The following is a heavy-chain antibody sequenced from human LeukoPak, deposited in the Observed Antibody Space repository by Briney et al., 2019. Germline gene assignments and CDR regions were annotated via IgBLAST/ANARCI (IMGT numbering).Heavy chain of an antibody. J-gene: IGHJ4*02. CDR1: GFTVSSNY. CDR2: IYSGGST. V-gene: IGHV3-66*02. Sequence: GGSLRLSCAASGFTVSSNYVNWVRQAPGKGLEGVSVIYSGGSTYYADSVKGRFTISRDNSKNTLYLQMNSLRAEDTAVYYCARDEYPYCSGGSCLDYWGQGTLVTVSS. D-gene: IGHD2-15*01. CDR3: ARDEYPYCSGGSCLDY.